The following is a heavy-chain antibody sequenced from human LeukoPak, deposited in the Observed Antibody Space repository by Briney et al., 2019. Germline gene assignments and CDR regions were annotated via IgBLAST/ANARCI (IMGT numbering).Heavy chain of an antibody. CDR1: GGSFSGYY. Sequence: YPSETLSLTCAVYGGSFSGYYWSWIRQPPGKGLEWIGEINHSGSTNYNPSLKSRVTISVDTSKNQFSLKLSSVTAADTAVYYCARGLEGGTIFGVVTQRGVWFDPWGQGTLVTVSS. CDR2: INHSGST. V-gene: IGHV4-34*01. J-gene: IGHJ5*02. CDR3: ARGLEGGTIFGVVTQRGVWFDP. D-gene: IGHD3-3*01.